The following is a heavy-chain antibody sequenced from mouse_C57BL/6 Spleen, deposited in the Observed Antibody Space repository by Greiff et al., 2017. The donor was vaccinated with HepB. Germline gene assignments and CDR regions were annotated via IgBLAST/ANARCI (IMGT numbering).Heavy chain of an antibody. Sequence: QVTLKESGAELARPGASVKLSCKASGYTFTSYGISWVKQRTGQGLEWIGEIYPRSGNTYYNEKFKGKATLTADKSSSTAYMELRSLTSEDSAVYFCAREGVLRPGEGTYFDYWGQGTTLTVSS. CDR3: AREGVLRPGEGTYFDY. V-gene: IGHV1-81*01. D-gene: IGHD1-2*01. CDR2: IYPRSGNT. J-gene: IGHJ2*01. CDR1: GYTFTSYG.